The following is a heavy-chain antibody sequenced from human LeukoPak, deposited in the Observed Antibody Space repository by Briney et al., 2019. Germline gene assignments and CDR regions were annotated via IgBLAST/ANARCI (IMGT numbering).Heavy chain of an antibody. CDR1: GFAFSNYA. J-gene: IGHJ4*02. CDR2: ISGFNT. D-gene: IGHD2-8*01. V-gene: IGHV3-23*01. CDR3: AKDVCTSPRCLLHFDS. Sequence: PGGSLRLSCTTSGFAFSNYAMNLVRQAPGKGQEWVSGISGFNTYYADSVKGRFTIFRDNSKNVLYLQMDRLRAEDTAVYSCAKDVCTSPRCLLHFDSWGQGTLVTVSS.